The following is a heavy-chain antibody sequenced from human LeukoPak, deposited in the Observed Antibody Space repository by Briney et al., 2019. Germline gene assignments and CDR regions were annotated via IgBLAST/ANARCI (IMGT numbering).Heavy chain of an antibody. D-gene: IGHD6-19*01. V-gene: IGHV5-51*01. CDR3: ARFSHSSGWFTGYFDY. J-gene: IGHJ4*02. CDR1: GYSFTSYW. Sequence: GESLKISCKGSGYSFTSYWIGWVRQMPGKGLEWMGIIYPGDSDTRYSPSFQGQVTISADKSISTAYLQWSSLKASDTAMYYCARFSHSSGWFTGYFDYWGQGTLVTVSS. CDR2: IYPGDSDT.